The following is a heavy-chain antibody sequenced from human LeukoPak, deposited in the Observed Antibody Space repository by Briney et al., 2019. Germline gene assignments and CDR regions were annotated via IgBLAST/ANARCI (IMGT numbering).Heavy chain of an antibody. V-gene: IGHV3-23*01. CDR3: ALITFGGVIGGTFDY. Sequence: GESLKISCKGSGYSFTSYWIGWVRQAPGKGLEWVSAISGSGGSTYYADSVKGRFTISRDNSKNTLYLQMNSLRAEDTAVYYCALITFGGVIGGTFDYWGQGTLVTVSS. D-gene: IGHD3-16*02. CDR2: ISGSGGST. J-gene: IGHJ4*02. CDR1: GYSFTSYW.